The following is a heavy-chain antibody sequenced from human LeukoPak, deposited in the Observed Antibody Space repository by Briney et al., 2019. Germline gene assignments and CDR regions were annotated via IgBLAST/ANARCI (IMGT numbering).Heavy chain of an antibody. D-gene: IGHD6-19*01. J-gene: IGHJ4*02. CDR3: AKEVGSFSSGPGY. V-gene: IGHV3-23*01. Sequence: PGGSLRLSCTASGFSFCDYAMNWLRQAPGKGLEWVSAISGSGGSTYYADSVKGRFTISRDNSKNTLYLQMNSLRAEDTAVYYCAKEVGSFSSGPGYWGQGTLVTVST. CDR2: ISGSGGST. CDR1: GFSFCDYA.